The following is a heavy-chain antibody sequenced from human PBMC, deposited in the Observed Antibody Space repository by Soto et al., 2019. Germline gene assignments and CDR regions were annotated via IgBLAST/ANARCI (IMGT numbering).Heavy chain of an antibody. J-gene: IGHJ6*02. CDR1: GGSFSGYY. CDR2: INHSGST. CDR3: ARRRREVDYYYYYGMDV. Sequence: SETLSLTCGVYGGSFSGYYWSWIRQPPGKGLEWIGEINHSGSTNYNPSLKSRVTISVDTSKNQFSLKLSSVTAADTAVYYCARRRREVDYYYYYGMDVWGQGTTVT. V-gene: IGHV4-34*01.